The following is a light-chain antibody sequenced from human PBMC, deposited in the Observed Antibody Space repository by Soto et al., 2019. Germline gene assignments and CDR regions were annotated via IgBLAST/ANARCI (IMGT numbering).Light chain of an antibody. J-gene: IGKJ5*01. CDR1: QGVSNY. Sequence: DIQMTQSPSSLSASVGDRVTITCRASQGVSNYLVWFQQKPGKAPKSLISAASSLQDGVPSRFSCGGSGTEFTLTISSLQPEDFATYYCQQYNSYPLTFGQGTRLEIK. V-gene: IGKV1-16*01. CDR3: QQYNSYPLT. CDR2: AAS.